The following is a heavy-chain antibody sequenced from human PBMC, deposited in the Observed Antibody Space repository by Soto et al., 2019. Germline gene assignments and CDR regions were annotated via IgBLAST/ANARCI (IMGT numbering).Heavy chain of an antibody. J-gene: IGHJ4*02. CDR2: INSDGSST. CDR3: AKMIGPQVATPSGAGGYFDY. D-gene: IGHD5-12*01. CDR1: GFTFSSYW. Sequence: GGSLRLSCAASGFTFSSYWVHWVRQAPGKGLVWVSRINSDGSSTSYADSVKGRFTISRDNSKNTLYLQMNSLRAEDTAVYYCAKMIGPQVATPSGAGGYFDYWGQGTLVTVSS. V-gene: IGHV3-74*01.